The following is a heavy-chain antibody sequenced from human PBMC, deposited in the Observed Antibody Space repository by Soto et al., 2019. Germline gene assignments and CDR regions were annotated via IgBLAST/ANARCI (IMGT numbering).Heavy chain of an antibody. CDR1: GFPFSIYG. CDR3: ASHPGASSIAMTYYCYYGPVV. J-gene: IGHJ6*02. V-gene: IGHV3-33*01. Sequence: GGSLRLSCAASGFPFSIYGMHWVRQSPGKGLEWVAFIWYDGSNKYYADSVKGRFTISRDNSKNTLYLQMNSLRAEDTAVYYCASHPGASSIAMTYYCYYGPVVRDQRTRFT. CDR2: IWYDGSNK. D-gene: IGHD2-2*01.